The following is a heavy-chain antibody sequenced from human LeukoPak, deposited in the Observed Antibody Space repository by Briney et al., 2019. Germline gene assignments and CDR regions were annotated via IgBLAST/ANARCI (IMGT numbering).Heavy chain of an antibody. V-gene: IGHV3-48*03. J-gene: IGHJ4*02. D-gene: IGHD3-22*01. CDR3: ARDGNYYDSSGYPSR. Sequence: GGSLRLSCAASGFTFSSYDLNWVRQAPGKGLEWVSYISSGGTTMYYADSVKGRFTISRDNAKNSLYLQMNSLRAEDTAVYYYARDGNYYDSSGYPSRWGQGTLVTVSS. CDR2: ISSGGTTM. CDR1: GFTFSSYD.